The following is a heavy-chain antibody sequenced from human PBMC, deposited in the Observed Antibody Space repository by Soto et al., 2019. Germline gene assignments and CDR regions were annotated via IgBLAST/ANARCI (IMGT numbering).Heavy chain of an antibody. CDR3: ARWNYDTTGYYKGARDY. V-gene: IGHV3-48*01. D-gene: IGHD3-22*01. J-gene: IGHJ4*02. Sequence: EVQLVESGGGLVQPGGSLRLSCAASGFTFNTYSMNWVRQAPGRGLEWVSYISTSSSTIYYADSVKGRFTISRDNAKNSLYLQMNSLRAEDTAVYYCARWNYDTTGYYKGARDYWGQGTLVTVSS. CDR1: GFTFNTYS. CDR2: ISTSSSTI.